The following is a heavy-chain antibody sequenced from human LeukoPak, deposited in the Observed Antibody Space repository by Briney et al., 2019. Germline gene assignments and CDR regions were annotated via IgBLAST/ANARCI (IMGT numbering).Heavy chain of an antibody. CDR1: GDSISSSAYY. CDR2: IYSGGST. D-gene: IGHD3-10*01. Sequence: PSETLSLTCTVSGDSISSSAYYWGWIRQPPGKGLEWVSVIYSGGSTYYADSVKGRFTISRDNSKNTLYLQMNSLRAEDTAVYYCARAPERFGEHHPWGQGTLVTVSS. CDR3: ARAPERFGEHHP. J-gene: IGHJ4*02. V-gene: IGHV3-66*01.